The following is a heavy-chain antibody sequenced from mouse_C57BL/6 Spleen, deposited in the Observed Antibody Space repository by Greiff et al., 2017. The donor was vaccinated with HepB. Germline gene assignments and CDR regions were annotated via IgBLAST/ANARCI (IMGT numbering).Heavy chain of an antibody. CDR2: ISYRGST. J-gene: IGHJ3*01. V-gene: IGHV3-1*01. D-gene: IGHD2-4*01. CDR1: GYSITSRYA. Sequence: DVKLVESGPGMVKPSQSLSLPCTVTGYSITSRYACHLIQHFPGKLLGWMGYISYRGSTNYTPSLKSRIPITHDTSKNHFFLKLNSVTTEDTATYYGARGNDYDAAWFAYWGQGTLVTVSA. CDR3: ARGNDYDAAWFAY.